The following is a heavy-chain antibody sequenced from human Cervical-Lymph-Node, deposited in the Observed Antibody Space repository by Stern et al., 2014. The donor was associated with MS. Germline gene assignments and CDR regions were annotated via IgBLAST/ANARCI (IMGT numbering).Heavy chain of an antibody. V-gene: IGHV1-69*01. Sequence: QVQLVESGAEVKKPGSSVKVSCKASGGTFSSYAISWVRQAPGQGLEWMGGIIPIFGTANYAQKFQGRVTIAADESTSTAYMELSSLRSEDTAVYYCAEGVLCGGDCYNFDYWGQGTLVTVSS. CDR2: IIPIFGTA. CDR3: AEGVLCGGDCYNFDY. J-gene: IGHJ4*02. CDR1: GGTFSSYA. D-gene: IGHD2-21*02.